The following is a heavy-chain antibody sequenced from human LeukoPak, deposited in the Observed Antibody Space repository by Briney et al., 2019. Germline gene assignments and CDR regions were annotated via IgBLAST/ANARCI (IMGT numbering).Heavy chain of an antibody. CDR2: ISAYNGNT. CDR3: ATYGDQLLSGPIDAFDI. D-gene: IGHD2-2*01. Sequence: ASVKVSCKASGYTFTSYGISWVRQAPGQGLEWMGWISAYNGNTNYAQKLQGRVTMTTDTSTSTAYMELSSLRSEDTAVYYCATYGDQLLSGPIDAFDIWGQGTMVTVSS. V-gene: IGHV1-18*01. J-gene: IGHJ3*02. CDR1: GYTFTSYG.